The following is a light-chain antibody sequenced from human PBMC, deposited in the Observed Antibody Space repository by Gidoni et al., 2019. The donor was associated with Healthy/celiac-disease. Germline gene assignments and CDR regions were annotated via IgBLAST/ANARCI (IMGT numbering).Light chain of an antibody. J-gene: IGKJ2*02. CDR3: QQYYSTPGT. CDR2: WAS. Sequence: DIVMTQSPDSLAVSLGERATINCKSSQSVLYSSNNKNYVAWYQQKPGQPPKLLIYWASTRESGVPDRFRCSGSGKDFTLTISSLQAEDVAVYYCQQYYSTPGTFGQGTKLEIK. V-gene: IGKV4-1*01. CDR1: QSVLYSSNNKNY.